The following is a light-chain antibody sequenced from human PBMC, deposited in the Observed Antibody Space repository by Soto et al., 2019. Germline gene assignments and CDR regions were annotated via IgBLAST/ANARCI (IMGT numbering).Light chain of an antibody. CDR1: QSVNSS. V-gene: IGKV3-11*01. CDR2: DAY. CDR3: QQRSSWPPPT. Sequence: EIVLTQSPATLSLSPGERATLSCRASQSVNSSLAWYQQRPGQAPRLLIYDAYNGATGIPARFGGGGSGTDCALTISSLEPEDFAIYYCQQRSSWPPPTFGGGTRVDMK. J-gene: IGKJ4*01.